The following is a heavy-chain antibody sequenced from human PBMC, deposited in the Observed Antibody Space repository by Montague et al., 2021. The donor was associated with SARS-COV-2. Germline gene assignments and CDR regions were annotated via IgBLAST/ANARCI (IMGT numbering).Heavy chain of an antibody. D-gene: IGHD3-22*01. CDR1: VVSISSTNCY. V-gene: IGHV4-39*07. Sequence: SETLSLTCTVSVVSISSTNCYWGWIRQPPGKALEWIGRIYSSGSTXYNPSLKSRVTMSVDTSENQFSLKLSSVTAADTAVYYCARDGFYYDRSGPSNFDYWGQGTLVTVSS. CDR2: IYSSGST. J-gene: IGHJ4*02. CDR3: ARDGFYYDRSGPSNFDY.